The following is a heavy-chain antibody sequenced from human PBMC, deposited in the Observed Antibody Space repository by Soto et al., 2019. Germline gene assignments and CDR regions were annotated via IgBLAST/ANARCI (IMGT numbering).Heavy chain of an antibody. CDR3: AREGSYGWYDC. J-gene: IGHJ5*01. CDR2: ISGYNGNA. D-gene: IGHD2-15*01. V-gene: IGHV1-18*01. Sequence: QVQLVQSGAEVRKPGASVKVSCKASGYTFSSHGIIWVRQAPGQGLECMGWISGYNGNAKYAQRFQGRVTMTTDTSTSTVYMDLRSLGSDDSAVYYCAREGSYGWYDCWGQGTLVTVSS. CDR1: GYTFSSHG.